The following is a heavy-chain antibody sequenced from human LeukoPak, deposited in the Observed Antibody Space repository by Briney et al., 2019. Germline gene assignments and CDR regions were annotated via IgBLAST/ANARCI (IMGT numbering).Heavy chain of an antibody. CDR2: TYYRFKWYN. Sequence: SQTLALTCAISADSVSSNNTAWNWIRQSPSRGLEWLGKTYYRFKWYNDYSASVKSRISINPDTTKNQVSLQLNSVTPEDTALYYCARGIYAMNVWGQGTTVTVSS. CDR3: ARGIYAMNV. J-gene: IGHJ6*02. CDR1: ADSVSSNNTA. V-gene: IGHV6-1*01.